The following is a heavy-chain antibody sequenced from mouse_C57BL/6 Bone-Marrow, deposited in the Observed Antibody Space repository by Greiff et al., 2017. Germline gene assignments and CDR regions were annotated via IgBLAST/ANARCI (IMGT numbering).Heavy chain of an antibody. CDR2: ISLKSDNYAP. Sequence: EVKLVESGGGLVQPGGSMKLSCVASGFTFSNYWMNWVRPSPEKGLEWVAQISLKSDNYAPHYAESVKGRFTISREYSKRSVYLQMNNLRAEDTGIYYCTEDYDGSSWYFDVWGTGTTVTVSS. CDR1: GFTFSNYW. J-gene: IGHJ1*03. D-gene: IGHD1-1*01. V-gene: IGHV6-3*01. CDR3: TEDYDGSSWYFDV.